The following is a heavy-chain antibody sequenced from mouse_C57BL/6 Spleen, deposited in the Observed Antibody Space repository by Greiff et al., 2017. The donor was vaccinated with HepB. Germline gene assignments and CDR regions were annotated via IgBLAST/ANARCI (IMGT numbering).Heavy chain of an antibody. J-gene: IGHJ4*01. CDR3: ARGTTVVAYYYAMDY. V-gene: IGHV14-2*01. Sequence: VQLKESGAELVKPGASVKLSCTASGFNIKDYYMHWVKQRTEQGLEWIGRIDPEDGETKYAPKFQGKATITADTSSNTAYLQLSSLTSEDTAVYYCARGTTVVAYYYAMDYWGQGTSVTVSS. CDR1: GFNIKDYY. D-gene: IGHD1-1*01. CDR2: IDPEDGET.